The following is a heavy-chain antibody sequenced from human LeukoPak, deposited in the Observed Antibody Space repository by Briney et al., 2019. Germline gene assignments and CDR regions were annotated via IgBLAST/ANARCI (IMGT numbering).Heavy chain of an antibody. CDR1: GFTFSSYG. V-gene: IGHV3-30*18. Sequence: GGSLRLSCAASGFTFSSYGMHWVRQAPGKGLEWVAVISYDGSDKYYADSVKGRFTISRDNSKNTLYLQMNSLRAEDTAVYYCAKDLIVPALDYWGQGTLVTVSS. J-gene: IGHJ4*02. CDR2: ISYDGSDK. CDR3: AKDLIVPALDY. D-gene: IGHD2-2*01.